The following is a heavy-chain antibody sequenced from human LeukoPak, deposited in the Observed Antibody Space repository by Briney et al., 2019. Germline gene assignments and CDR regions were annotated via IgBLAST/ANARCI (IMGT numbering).Heavy chain of an antibody. CDR3: ARVYDYVWGSYRYTGAFDI. CDR1: GFTFSDYY. Sequence: GGSLRLSCAASGFTFSDYYMSWIRQAPGKGLEWVSYISNSGTIISYADSVKGRFTISRDNTKNSLYLQMNSLRAEDTAVYYCARVYDYVWGSYRYTGAFDIWGQGTMVTVSS. J-gene: IGHJ3*02. CDR2: ISNSGTII. D-gene: IGHD3-16*02. V-gene: IGHV3-11*01.